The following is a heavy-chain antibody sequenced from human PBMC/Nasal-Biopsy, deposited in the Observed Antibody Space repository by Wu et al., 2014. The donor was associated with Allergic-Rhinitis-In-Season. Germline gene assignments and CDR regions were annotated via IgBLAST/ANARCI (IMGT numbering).Heavy chain of an antibody. J-gene: IGHJ4*02. Sequence: LRLSCAASGFTFSSYEMNWVRQAPGKGLEWVSYISSSGSTIYYADSVKGRFTISRDNTKNSLYLQMNSLRAEDTAVYYCARGVTGTCLVCDWGQGTLVTVSS. CDR1: GFTFSSYE. CDR2: ISSSGSTI. V-gene: IGHV3-48*03. D-gene: IGHD6-19*01. CDR3: ARGVTGTCLVCD.